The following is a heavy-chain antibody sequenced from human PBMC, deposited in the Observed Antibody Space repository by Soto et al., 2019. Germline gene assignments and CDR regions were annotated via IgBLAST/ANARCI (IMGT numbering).Heavy chain of an antibody. CDR3: TRDGMTTGDT. CDR2: VLSRVTA. J-gene: IGHJ4*02. D-gene: IGHD2-21*02. V-gene: IGHV4-4*07. Sequence: PSETLSLTCIVSGVSVTSYTWGWVRQPANKGLEGIGGVLSRVTATHSPSLKSRVRISMDTPQNRISLKLDSVTAAGAGVYYCTRDGMTTGDTWGPGTLVTV. CDR1: GVSVTSYT.